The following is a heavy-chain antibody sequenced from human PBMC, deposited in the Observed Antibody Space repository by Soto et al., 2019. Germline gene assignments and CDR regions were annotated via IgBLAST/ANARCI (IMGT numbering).Heavy chain of an antibody. J-gene: IGHJ6*02. CDR3: GRGLERVAHYYYGMDV. D-gene: IGHD1-1*01. V-gene: IGHV6-1*01. Sequence: SHTLTLPCAISGPSVSSNSAAWNWIRQSPSRSLEWLGRIHLRSKSYKDYAVYVKSRITFAPDTSKNQFSLQVQYVAPQDTAGYYCGRGLERVAHYYYGMDVWRQRTTVTVSS. CDR1: GPSVSSNSAA. CDR2: IHLRSKSYK.